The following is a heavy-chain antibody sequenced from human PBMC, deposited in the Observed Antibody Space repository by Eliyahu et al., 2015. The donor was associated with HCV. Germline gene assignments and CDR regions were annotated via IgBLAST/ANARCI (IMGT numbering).Heavy chain of an antibody. V-gene: IGHV1-69*01. CDR3: XRETNYYDSSGYFDY. Sequence: QVQLVQSGAEVKKPGSSVKVSCKASGGTFSSYAISWVRXAPGQGLEWMGGXIPIFGTANYAQKFQGRVTITADESTSTAYMELSSLRSEDTAVYYCXRETNYYDSSGYFDYWGQGTLVTVSS. J-gene: IGHJ4*02. D-gene: IGHD3-22*01. CDR1: GGTFSSYA. CDR2: XIPIFGTA.